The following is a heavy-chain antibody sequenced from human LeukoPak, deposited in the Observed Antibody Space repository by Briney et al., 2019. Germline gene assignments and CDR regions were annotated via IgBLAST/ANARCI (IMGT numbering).Heavy chain of an antibody. V-gene: IGHV1-69*06. CDR2: IIPIFGTA. CDR1: GGTFSSYA. Sequence: SVKVSCKASGGTFSSYAISWVRQAPGQGLEWMGGIIPIFGTANYAQKFQGRVTITADKSTSTAYMELSSLRSEDTAVYYCARAHLRYFGPIYGMDVWGKGTTVTVSS. J-gene: IGHJ6*04. D-gene: IGHD3-9*01. CDR3: ARAHLRYFGPIYGMDV.